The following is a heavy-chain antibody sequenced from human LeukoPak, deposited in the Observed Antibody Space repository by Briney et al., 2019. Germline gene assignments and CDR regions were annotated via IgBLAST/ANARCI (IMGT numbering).Heavy chain of an antibody. J-gene: IGHJ4*02. Sequence: GGSLRLSCAASGFTFRSYWMSWVRQAPGKGLEWVANIKQDGSEKYYVDSVKGRFTISRDNAKKSLYLRMNSLRAEDTAVYYCARDGGPFDYWGQGTLVTVSS. D-gene: IGHD2-15*01. V-gene: IGHV3-7*01. CDR2: IKQDGSEK. CDR3: ARDGGPFDY. CDR1: GFTFRSYW.